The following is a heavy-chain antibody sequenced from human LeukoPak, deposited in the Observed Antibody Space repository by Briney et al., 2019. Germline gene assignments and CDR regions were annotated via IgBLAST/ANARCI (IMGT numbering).Heavy chain of an antibody. J-gene: IGHJ5*02. CDR3: VREGLGPSFSAWFDP. CDR1: GFTFRNYG. CDR2: VSRDGGTK. Sequence: GGSLRLSCSASGFTFRNYGIHWVRQAPGKGLEWVIVVSRDGGTKYYSDSVKGRFTISRDNSENILYLQMNSLRPEDTAVYYCVREGLGPSFSAWFDPWGHGTLVTVSS. V-gene: IGHV3-30*03. D-gene: IGHD3/OR15-3a*01.